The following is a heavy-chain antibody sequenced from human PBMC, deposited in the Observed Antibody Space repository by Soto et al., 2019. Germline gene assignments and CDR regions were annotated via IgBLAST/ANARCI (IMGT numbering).Heavy chain of an antibody. Sequence: TLSLTCTVSGGSISSDYWWTWVRQPPGKGLEWIAEMYHSGSTNYNPSLKSRVTISVDKSKNQISLKLSSVTAADTAVYYCARVLSSGWSRFDYWGQGTLVTVSS. J-gene: IGHJ4*02. CDR1: GGSISSDYW. CDR2: MYHSGST. CDR3: ARVLSSGWSRFDY. V-gene: IGHV4-4*02. D-gene: IGHD6-19*01.